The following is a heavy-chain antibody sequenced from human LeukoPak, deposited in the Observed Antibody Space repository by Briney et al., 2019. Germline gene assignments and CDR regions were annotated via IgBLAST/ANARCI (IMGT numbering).Heavy chain of an antibody. CDR3: ERDPEYYDILTGHKETRRLGTENDY. D-gene: IGHD3-9*01. J-gene: IGHJ4*02. Sequence: SVRVSCKASGYTFTGYYVRWVRQAPGEGLECMGSIIPILGIANYAQKSQGRVTINAEKSTSTAYMELSSMRSEDKAVYYCERDPEYYDILTGHKETRRLGTENDYWGQGTLVTVSS. CDR1: GYTFTGYY. V-gene: IGHV1-69*04. CDR2: IIPILGIA.